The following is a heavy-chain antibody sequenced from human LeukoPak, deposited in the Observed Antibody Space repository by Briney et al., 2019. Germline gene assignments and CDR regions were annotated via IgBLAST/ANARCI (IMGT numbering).Heavy chain of an antibody. CDR1: GFTFSSYA. J-gene: IGHJ4*02. V-gene: IGHV3-30-3*01. Sequence: GGSLRLSCAASGFTFSSYAMHWVRQAPGKGLEWVAVISYDGSNKYYADSVKGRFTISRDNSKNTLYLQMSSLRAEDTAVYYCARDPYYDSSGYTFDYWGQGTLVTVPS. D-gene: IGHD3-22*01. CDR2: ISYDGSNK. CDR3: ARDPYYDSSGYTFDY.